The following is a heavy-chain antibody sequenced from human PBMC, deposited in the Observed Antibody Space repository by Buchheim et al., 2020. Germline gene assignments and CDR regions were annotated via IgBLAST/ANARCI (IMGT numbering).Heavy chain of an antibody. V-gene: IGHV1-69*02. D-gene: IGHD3-3*01. J-gene: IGHJ6*02. CDR3: ARGYDFWSGSDSYYYYGMDV. CDR2: IIPILGIA. CDR1: GGTFSSYT. Sequence: QVQLVQSGAEVKKPGSSVKVSCKASGGTFSSYTISWVRQAPGQGLEWMGRIIPILGIANYAQKFQGRVTITADKSTSTAYMGLSSLRSEDTAVYYCARGYDFWSGSDSYYYYGMDVWGQGTT.